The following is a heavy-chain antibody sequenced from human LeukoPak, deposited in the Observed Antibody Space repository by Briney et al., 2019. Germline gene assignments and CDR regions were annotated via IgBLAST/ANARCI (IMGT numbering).Heavy chain of an antibody. J-gene: IGHJ6*02. Sequence: GGSLRLSCAPSGFTFSSYGLLGVRQAPGKGREWVAVIWYDGSNKLYGDSEKGRFTIPRDNSKNTLYLQMDSLRAEDTAVYYCARDPGYCSSTSCYAAISYYYGMDVWGQGTTVTVSS. CDR2: IWYDGSNK. D-gene: IGHD2-2*01. CDR3: ARDPGYCSSTSCYAAISYYYGMDV. CDR1: GFTFSSYG. V-gene: IGHV3-33*08.